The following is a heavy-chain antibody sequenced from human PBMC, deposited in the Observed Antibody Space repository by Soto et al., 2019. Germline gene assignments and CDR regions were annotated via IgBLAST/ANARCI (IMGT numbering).Heavy chain of an antibody. CDR2: SITGGTT. D-gene: IGHD4-4*01. V-gene: IGHV3-23*01. CDR3: AKERDYSLTHSFDI. Sequence: EVHLLESGGGVVQPGGSLRLSCAASGFAFNSYAMNWVRQAPGKVLEWVSSITGGTTYYADSVRGRFTISRDNSKNTLYPQMNSLRAEDTALYYCAKERDYSLTHSFDIWGQGTMVTVSS. J-gene: IGHJ3*02. CDR1: GFAFNSYA.